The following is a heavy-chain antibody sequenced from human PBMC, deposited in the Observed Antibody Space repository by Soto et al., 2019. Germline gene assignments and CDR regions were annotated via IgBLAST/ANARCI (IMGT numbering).Heavy chain of an antibody. Sequence: EVQLLESGGGLVQPGGSLRLSCAASGFTFSSYAMSWVRQAPGKGLEWVSAISGSGGSTYYADSVKGRFTISRDNSKNTLYLQMNSLRAEDTAVYYCAKDQENSPYYDSREVYYYYGMDVRGQGTTVTVSS. D-gene: IGHD3-22*01. CDR3: AKDQENSPYYDSREVYYYYGMDV. CDR2: ISGSGGST. CDR1: GFTFSSYA. J-gene: IGHJ6*02. V-gene: IGHV3-23*01.